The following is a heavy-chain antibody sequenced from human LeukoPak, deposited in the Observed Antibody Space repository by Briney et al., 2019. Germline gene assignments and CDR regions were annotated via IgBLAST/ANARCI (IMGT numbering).Heavy chain of an antibody. Sequence: SETLSLTCAVSGYSISSGYYWGWIRQPPGRGLEWIGSIYHSGSTYYNPSLKSRVTISVDTSKNQFSLKLSSVTAADTAVYYCARERVPAPFDYWGQGTLVTVSS. CDR2: IYHSGST. D-gene: IGHD2-2*01. CDR3: ARERVPAPFDY. CDR1: GYSISSGYY. V-gene: IGHV4-38-2*02. J-gene: IGHJ4*02.